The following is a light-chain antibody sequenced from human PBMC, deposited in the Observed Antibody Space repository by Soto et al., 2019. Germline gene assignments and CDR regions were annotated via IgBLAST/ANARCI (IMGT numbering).Light chain of an antibody. Sequence: EIVLTQSPGTLSLSPGERATLSCRASQSVSSSDLAWYQQEPGQAPRLLIYDASNRATGIPARFSGSGSGTDFTLTISSLEPEDFAVYYCQQRSNWPLTFGQGTRLEIK. J-gene: IGKJ5*01. CDR1: QSVSSSD. V-gene: IGKV3D-20*02. CDR2: DAS. CDR3: QQRSNWPLT.